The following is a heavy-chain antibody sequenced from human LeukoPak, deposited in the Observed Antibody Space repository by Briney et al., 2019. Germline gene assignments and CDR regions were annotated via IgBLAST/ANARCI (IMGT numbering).Heavy chain of an antibody. CDR1: GGSISSRSYY. J-gene: IGHJ4*02. V-gene: IGHV4-39*01. Sequence: SETLSLTCTVSGGSISSRSYYWGWIRQPPGKGLEWIGSIYYSENSYYNPSLKSRVTISVDTSKNQFSLKLSSVTAADTAVYYCARLGLVGPYSSSGYYFDYWGQGTLVPVSS. CDR2: IYYSENS. D-gene: IGHD6-6*01. CDR3: ARLGLVGPYSSSGYYFDY.